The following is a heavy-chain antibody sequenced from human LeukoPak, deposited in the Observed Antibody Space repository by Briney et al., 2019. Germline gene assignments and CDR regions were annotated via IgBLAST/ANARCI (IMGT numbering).Heavy chain of an antibody. CDR2: INPNSGGT. V-gene: IGHV1-2*06. D-gene: IGHD2-2*02. CDR1: GYTFTGYY. CDR3: ARDSSSNLRYCSSTSCYTWFDP. Sequence: WASVKVSRKASGYTFTGYYMHWVRQAPGQGLEWMGRINPNSGGTNYAQKFQGRVTMTRDTSISTAYMELSRLRSDDTAVYYCARDSSSNLRYCSSTSCYTWFDPWGQGTLVTVSS. J-gene: IGHJ5*02.